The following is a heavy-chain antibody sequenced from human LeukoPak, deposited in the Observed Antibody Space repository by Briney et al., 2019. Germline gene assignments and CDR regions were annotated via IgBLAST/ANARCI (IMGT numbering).Heavy chain of an antibody. CDR1: GYTFTSYA. CDR3: ARVVAVAGTAKSDP. J-gene: IGHJ5*02. Sequence: ASVKVSCKASGYTFTSYAMHWVRQAPGQRLEWMGWINAGNGNTKYSQKFQGRVTITRDTSASTAYMELSSLRSEDTAVYYCARVVAVAGTAKSDPWGQGTLVTVSS. CDR2: INAGNGNT. D-gene: IGHD6-19*01. V-gene: IGHV1-3*01.